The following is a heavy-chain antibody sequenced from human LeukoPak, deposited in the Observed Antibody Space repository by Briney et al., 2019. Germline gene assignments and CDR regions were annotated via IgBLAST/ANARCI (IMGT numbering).Heavy chain of an antibody. CDR3: ARAIVVVPAALGY. CDR2: INHSGST. Sequence: SETLSLTCAVYGGSFSGYYWSWIRQPPGKGLEWIGEINHSGSTNYNPSLKSRVTISVDTSKNQFSLKLSSVTAADTAVYYCARAIVVVPAALGYWGQGTLVTVSS. V-gene: IGHV4-34*01. CDR1: GGSFSGYY. J-gene: IGHJ4*02. D-gene: IGHD2-2*01.